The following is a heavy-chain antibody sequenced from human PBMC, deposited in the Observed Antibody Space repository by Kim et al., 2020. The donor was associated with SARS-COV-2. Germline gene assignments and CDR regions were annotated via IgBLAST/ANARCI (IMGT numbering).Heavy chain of an antibody. Sequence: YADSVNGRFTISRGNAKNSLYLQKNSLRAEDTAVYYCARAYYGTGSYFGYWGQGTLVTVSS. D-gene: IGHD3-10*01. V-gene: IGHV3-21*01. CDR3: ARAYYGTGSYFGY. J-gene: IGHJ4*02.